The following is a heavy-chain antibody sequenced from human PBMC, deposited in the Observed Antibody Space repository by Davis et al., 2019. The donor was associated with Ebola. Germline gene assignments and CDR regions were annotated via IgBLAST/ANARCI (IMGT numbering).Heavy chain of an antibody. CDR2: IHPSDSDT. CDR1: GYSFSTHW. V-gene: IGHV5-51*01. Sequence: GESLKISCKASGYSFSTHWIGWVRQKPGKGLEWMGIIHPSDSDTRYSPSFQGQVSVSIDTSVNTAYLQWNSVKASDAAIYYCARRGYYDGDGFDSWGQGTLVTVSS. J-gene: IGHJ5*01. CDR3: ARRGYYDGDGFDS. D-gene: IGHD2-21*01.